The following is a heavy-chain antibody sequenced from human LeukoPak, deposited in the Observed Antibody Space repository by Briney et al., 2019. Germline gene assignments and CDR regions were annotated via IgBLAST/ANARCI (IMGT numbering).Heavy chain of an antibody. Sequence: GGSLRLSCAASGFTFTTYWMSWVRQAPGKGLEWVSYISSSGRTIYYVDSVKGRFTSSRDNAKNSLYLQMNSLRAEDTAVYYCARESGLTILRGTFDYWGQGTLVTVSS. V-gene: IGHV3-48*04. D-gene: IGHD3-10*01. CDR2: ISSSGRTI. CDR3: ARESGLTILRGTFDY. CDR1: GFTFTTYW. J-gene: IGHJ4*02.